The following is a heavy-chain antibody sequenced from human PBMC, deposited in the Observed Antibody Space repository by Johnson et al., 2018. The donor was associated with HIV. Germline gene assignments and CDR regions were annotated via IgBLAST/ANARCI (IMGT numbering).Heavy chain of an antibody. Sequence: MLLVESGGGVVRPGWSLRLSCTVAGFRFDDYGMSWVRQVPGKGLEWVSGINWNGGNTGYVDSVKGRFTISRDNAKNSLYLQMNSLRAEDTAVYYCATRAFTTMAEDDAFDIWGQGTMVTVAS. CDR3: ATRAFTTMAEDDAFDI. CDR1: GFRFDDYG. CDR2: INWNGGNT. D-gene: IGHD5-18*01. V-gene: IGHV3-20*04. J-gene: IGHJ3*02.